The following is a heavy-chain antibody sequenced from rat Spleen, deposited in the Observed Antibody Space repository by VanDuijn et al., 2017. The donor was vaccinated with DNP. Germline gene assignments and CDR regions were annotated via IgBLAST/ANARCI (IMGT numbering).Heavy chain of an antibody. V-gene: IGHV5-27*01. D-gene: IGHD4-4*01. CDR1: GFTFSAYY. J-gene: IGHJ2*01. CDR3: ATPGVQFDY. CDR2: IGSPAYAP. Sequence: EVQLVESGGGLVQPGRSLKLSCAASGFTFSAYYMAWVRQAPAKGLEWVAYIGSPAYAPYYGDSVKGRFTISRDNAKSTLSLQMDSLRSEDTATYYCATPGVQFDYWGQGVMVTVSS.